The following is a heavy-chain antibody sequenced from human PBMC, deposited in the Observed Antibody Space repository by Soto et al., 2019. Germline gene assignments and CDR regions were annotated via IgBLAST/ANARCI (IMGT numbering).Heavy chain of an antibody. Sequence: EVQLVESGGGLVQPGGSLRLSCAASGFTFSSYSMNWVRQAPGKGLEWVSYISSSSSTIYYADSVKGRFTISRDNAKNSLYLQMNSLRDEDTAVYYCARDGSRGMWVPAAIYYYYGMDVWGQGTTVTVSS. CDR2: ISSSSSTI. CDR3: ARDGSRGMWVPAAIYYYYGMDV. CDR1: GFTFSSYS. D-gene: IGHD2-2*01. J-gene: IGHJ6*02. V-gene: IGHV3-48*02.